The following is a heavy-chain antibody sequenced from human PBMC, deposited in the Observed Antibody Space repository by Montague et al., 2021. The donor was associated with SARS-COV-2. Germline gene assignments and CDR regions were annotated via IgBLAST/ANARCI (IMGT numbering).Heavy chain of an antibody. V-gene: IGHV4-39*07. J-gene: IGHJ4*02. Sequence: SETLSLTCTVSGGSISSSSYYWGWIRQPPGKGLEWIGSIYYSGSTYYNPSLKSRVTISVDTSKNQFSLKLSSVTAADTAVYYCARAFPRWLQFDPYFDYWGQGTLVTVSS. CDR1: GGSISSSSYY. CDR2: IYYSGST. CDR3: ARAFPRWLQFDPYFDY. D-gene: IGHD5-24*01.